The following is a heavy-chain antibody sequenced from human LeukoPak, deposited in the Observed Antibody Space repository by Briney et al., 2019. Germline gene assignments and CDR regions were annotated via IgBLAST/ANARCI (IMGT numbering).Heavy chain of an antibody. Sequence: SGPTLVNPTQTLTLTCTFSGFSLSTSGVGVGWIRQPPGKALEWLTLIYWDDDKRYSPSLKSRLTITKDTSKNQVVLTMTNMDPVDTATYYCAHAPITIFGVVIGDYWGQGTLVTVSS. V-gene: IGHV2-5*02. CDR2: IYWDDDK. D-gene: IGHD3-3*01. CDR3: AHAPITIFGVVIGDY. CDR1: GFSLSTSGVG. J-gene: IGHJ4*02.